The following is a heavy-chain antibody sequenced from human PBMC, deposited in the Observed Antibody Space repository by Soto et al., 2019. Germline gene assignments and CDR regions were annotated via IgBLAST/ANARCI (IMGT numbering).Heavy chain of an antibody. CDR2: IYYSGST. J-gene: IGHJ4*02. Sequence: PSDTLALTCTVSGGSISSGGDYGSWIRQHPGKGLEWIGYIYYSGSTYYNPSLKSRVTISVDTSKNQFSLKLSSVTAADTAVYYCARGGGSGYSGYHRYFDYWGQGTLVTVSS. D-gene: IGHD5-12*01. CDR3: ARGGGSGYSGYHRYFDY. V-gene: IGHV4-31*03. CDR1: GGSISSGGDY.